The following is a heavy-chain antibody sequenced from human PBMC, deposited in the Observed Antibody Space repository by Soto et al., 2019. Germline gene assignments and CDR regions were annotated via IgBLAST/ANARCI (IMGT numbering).Heavy chain of an antibody. V-gene: IGHV1-69*12. D-gene: IGHD5-12*01. J-gene: IGHJ2*01. CDR2: IIPIFGTA. CDR1: GGTFSSYT. CDR3: ARGNHRWLQLWYFDL. Sequence: QVQLVQSGAEVKKPGSSVTVSCKASGGTFSSYTISWVRQAPGQGLEWMGGIIPIFGTANYAQKFQGRVTITADESTSTAYMELGSLRSEDTAVYSCARGNHRWLQLWYFDLWGRGTLVTVSS.